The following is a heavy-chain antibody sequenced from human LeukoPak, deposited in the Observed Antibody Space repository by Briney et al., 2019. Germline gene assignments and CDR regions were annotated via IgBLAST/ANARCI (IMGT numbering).Heavy chain of an antibody. V-gene: IGHV1-8*01. CDR2: MNPNSGNT. D-gene: IGHD2-15*01. J-gene: IGHJ4*02. Sequence: ASVKVSCKASGYTFTSYDINWVRQATGQGLEWMGWMNPNSGNTGYAQKFQGRVTMTRNTSISTAYMELSSLRSEDTAVYYCARGVCSGGGCYRRGIIFDYWGQGTLVTVSS. CDR1: GYTFTSYD. CDR3: ARGVCSGGGCYRRGIIFDY.